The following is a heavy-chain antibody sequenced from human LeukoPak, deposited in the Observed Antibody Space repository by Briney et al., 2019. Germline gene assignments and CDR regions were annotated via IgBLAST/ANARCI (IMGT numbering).Heavy chain of an antibody. CDR3: ARNYRGYYYYYYMDV. V-gene: IGHV4-59*01. Sequence: SETLSLTCTVSGGSISSYYWSWIRQPPGKGLEWIGYIYYSGSTNYNPSLKSRVTISVDTSKNQFSLKLSSVTAADTAVYYCARNYRGYYYYYYMDVWGKGTTVTVSS. CDR1: GGSISSYY. CDR2: IYYSGST. J-gene: IGHJ6*03. D-gene: IGHD4-11*01.